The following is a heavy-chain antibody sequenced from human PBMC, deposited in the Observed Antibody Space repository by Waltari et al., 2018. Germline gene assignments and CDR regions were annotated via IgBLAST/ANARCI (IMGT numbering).Heavy chain of an antibody. CDR1: GSSSPDQF. Sequence: EVHLTQSGAEVTKPGATVKIPCKASGSSSPDQFLHWVRQAPGKGPEWIGRVDPEDGETTLAEKFEGRVTITADTSTDTAYMDLSRLRSEDTALYYCMTLPIFGLVIKNYWGQGTLVTVSS. V-gene: IGHV1-69-2*01. D-gene: IGHD3-3*01. CDR3: MTLPIFGLVIKNY. CDR2: VDPEDGET. J-gene: IGHJ1*01.